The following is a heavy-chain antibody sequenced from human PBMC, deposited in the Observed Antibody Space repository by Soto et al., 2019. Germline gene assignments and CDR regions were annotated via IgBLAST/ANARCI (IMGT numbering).Heavy chain of an antibody. Sequence: ASVKVSCKASGYTFTSYYMHWVRQAPGQVLEWMGIINPSGGSTSYAQKFQGRVTMTRDTSTSTVYMELSSLRSEDTAVYYCARGKEDSGSYFFVSYYFDYWGQGTLVTVSS. J-gene: IGHJ4*02. V-gene: IGHV1-46*01. D-gene: IGHD1-26*01. CDR3: ARGKEDSGSYFFVSYYFDY. CDR2: INPSGGST. CDR1: GYTFTSYY.